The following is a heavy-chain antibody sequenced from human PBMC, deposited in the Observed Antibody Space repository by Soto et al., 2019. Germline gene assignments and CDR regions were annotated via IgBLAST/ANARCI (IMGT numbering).Heavy chain of an antibody. CDR1: GYTFTGYY. D-gene: IGHD6-13*01. CDR2: INPNSGGT. CDR3: ARDNEGIAAPGGLQH. Sequence: ASVKVSCKASGYTFTGYYMHWVRQAPGQGLEWMGWINPNSGGTNYAQKFQGWVTMTRDTSTSTVYMELSSLRSEDTAVYYCARDNEGIAAPGGLQHWGQGTLVTVSS. J-gene: IGHJ1*01. V-gene: IGHV1-2*04.